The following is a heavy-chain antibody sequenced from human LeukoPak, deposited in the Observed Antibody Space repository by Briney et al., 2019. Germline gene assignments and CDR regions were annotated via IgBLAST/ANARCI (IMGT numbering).Heavy chain of an antibody. V-gene: IGHV4-30-4*08. J-gene: IGHJ4*02. CDR3: ARVNLRVLMGYAIDY. CDR2: IYYSGST. CDR1: GGSISSGDYY. D-gene: IGHD2-8*01. Sequence: SETLSLTCTVSGGSISSGDYYWSWIRQPPGKGLEWIGYIYYSGSTYYNPSLKSRVTISVDTSKNQFSLKLSSVTAADTAVYYCARVNLRVLMGYAIDYWGQGALVTVSS.